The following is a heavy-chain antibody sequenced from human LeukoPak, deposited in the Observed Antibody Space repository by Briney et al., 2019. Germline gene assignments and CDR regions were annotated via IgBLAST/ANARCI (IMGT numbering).Heavy chain of an antibody. CDR1: GFTFSSYA. Sequence: GGSLRLSCAASGFTFSSYAMSWVRQAPGKGLEWVSAISGSGGSTYYADSVKGRFTISRDNAKNSLYLQMNSLRAEDMALYYCARDAGYSTYYFDYWGQGTLVTVSS. CDR2: ISGSGGST. V-gene: IGHV3-23*01. D-gene: IGHD6-13*01. J-gene: IGHJ4*02. CDR3: ARDAGYSTYYFDY.